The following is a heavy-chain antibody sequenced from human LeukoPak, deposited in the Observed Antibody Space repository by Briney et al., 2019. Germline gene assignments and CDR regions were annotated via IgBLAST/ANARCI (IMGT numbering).Heavy chain of an antibody. CDR2: ISSSGSTI. Sequence: GGSLRLSCAASGFTFSDYYVSWIRQAPGKGLEWVSYISSSGSTIYYADSVKGRFTISRDNAKNSLYLQMNSLRAEDTAVYYCARVRKWELRYSYYGMDVWGQGTTVTVSS. CDR3: ARVRKWELRYSYYGMDV. D-gene: IGHD1-26*01. J-gene: IGHJ6*02. V-gene: IGHV3-11*01. CDR1: GFTFSDYY.